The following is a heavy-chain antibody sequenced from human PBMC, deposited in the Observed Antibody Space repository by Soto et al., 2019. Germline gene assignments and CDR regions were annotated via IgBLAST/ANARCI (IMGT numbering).Heavy chain of an antibody. CDR2: TYYRSKWYN. V-gene: IGHV6-1*01. CDR3: ARAMGVIRPRPSLGYYFDY. J-gene: IGHJ4*02. CDR1: GDSVSSNSAA. D-gene: IGHD3-16*02. Sequence: QVQLQQSGPGLVKPSQTLSLTCAISGDSVSSNSAAWNWIRQSPSRGLEWLGRTYYRSKWYNDYAVSVKSRITINPDTSKNQFSLQLNSVTPEDTAVYYCARAMGVIRPRPSLGYYFDYWGQGTLVTVSS.